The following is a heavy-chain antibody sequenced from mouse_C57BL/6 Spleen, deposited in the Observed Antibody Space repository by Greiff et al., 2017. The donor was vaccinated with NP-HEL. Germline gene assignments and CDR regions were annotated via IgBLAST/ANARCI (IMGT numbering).Heavy chain of an antibody. CDR2: IRSKSNNYAT. CDR3: VREPYYFDY. J-gene: IGHJ2*01. CDR1: GFSFNTYA. V-gene: IGHV10-1*01. Sequence: DVMLVESGGGLVQPKGSLKLSCAASGFSFNTYAMNWVRQAPGKGLEWVARIRSKSNNYATYYADSVKDRFTISRDDSESMLYLQMNNLKTEDTAMYYCVREPYYFDYWGQGTTLTVSS.